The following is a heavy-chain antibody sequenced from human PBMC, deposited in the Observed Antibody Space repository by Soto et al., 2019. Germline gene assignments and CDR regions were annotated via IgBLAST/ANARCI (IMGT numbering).Heavy chain of an antibody. V-gene: IGHV5-10-1*01. CDR1: DYCFGSYI. CDR2: IDPSDSYT. CDR3: ARVDCYGPYYYYYGMDV. Sequence: GECLKTCGECSDYCFGSYINCVRHQLAERGLEWMVRIDPSDSYTNYSPSCQGHVTISADKSISTAYLQWSSLKASDTAMYYCARVDCYGPYYYYYGMDVWGQGTTVTVSS. J-gene: IGHJ6*02. D-gene: IGHD2-21*02.